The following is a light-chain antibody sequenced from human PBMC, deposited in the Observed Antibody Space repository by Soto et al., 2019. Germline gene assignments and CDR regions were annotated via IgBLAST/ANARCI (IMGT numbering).Light chain of an antibody. CDR2: WAS. CDR3: QQYYTSPTWT. CDR1: QNILYNSNNKNY. V-gene: IGKV4-1*01. J-gene: IGKJ1*01. Sequence: DIVKTQSPDSLAVSLGERATINCKSSQNILYNSNNKNYVAWYQQKPGQPPKLLIYWASIRESGVPDRFSGSGSGTDFTLTISSLQAEDVAVYYCQQYYTSPTWTFGQGTKVEIK.